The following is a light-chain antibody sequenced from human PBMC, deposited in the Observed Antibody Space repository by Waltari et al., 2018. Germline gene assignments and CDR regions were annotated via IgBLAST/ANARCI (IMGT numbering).Light chain of an antibody. CDR1: SLRSYY. Sequence: SSELTQDPAVSVALGQKVRITCQGDSLRSYYASWYQQKPEQAPVLVIYGKNNRPSGIPDRFSGSSSGNTASLTITGAQAEDEADYYCNSRDSSGNHVVFGGGTKLTVL. CDR2: GKN. V-gene: IGLV3-19*01. J-gene: IGLJ2*01. CDR3: NSRDSSGNHVV.